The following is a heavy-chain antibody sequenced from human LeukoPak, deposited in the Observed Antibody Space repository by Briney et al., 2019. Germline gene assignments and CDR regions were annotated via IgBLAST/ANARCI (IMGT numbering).Heavy chain of an antibody. D-gene: IGHD2-21*01. CDR2: IIPIFGTA. J-gene: IGHJ1*01. CDR3: ARDSSEFRSLIPH. Sequence: SVKVSCKASGGTFSSYAISWVRQAPGQGLEWMGGIIPIFGTAKYAQKFQGRVTITADESTSTAYMELSSLRSEDTAVYYCARDSSEFRSLIPHWGQGTLVTVSS. CDR1: GGTFSSYA. V-gene: IGHV1-69*13.